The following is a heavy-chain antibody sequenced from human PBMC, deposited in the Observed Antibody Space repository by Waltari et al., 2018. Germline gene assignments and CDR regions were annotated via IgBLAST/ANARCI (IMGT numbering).Heavy chain of an antibody. J-gene: IGHJ5*02. CDR1: GYTFTGYY. CDR3: ARVAVVPAALEGNWFDP. V-gene: IGHV1-2*06. CDR2: INPNSGGT. D-gene: IGHD2-2*01. Sequence: QVQLVQSGAEVKKPGASVKVSCKASGYTFTGYYMHWVRPAPGQGLEWMGRINPNSGGTNYAQKFQGRVTMTRDTSISTAYMELSRLRSDDTAVYYCARVAVVPAALEGNWFDPWGQGTLVTVSS.